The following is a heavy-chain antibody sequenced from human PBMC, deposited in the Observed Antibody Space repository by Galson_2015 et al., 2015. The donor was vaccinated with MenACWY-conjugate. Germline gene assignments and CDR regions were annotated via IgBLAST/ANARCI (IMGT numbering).Heavy chain of an antibody. CDR1: GFTFTGYE. CDR3: ARVATWIHQYYYYMDV. J-gene: IGHJ6*03. Sequence: CAVSGFTFTGYEFNWVRQAPGKGLEWLSYISKSGSPIYYADSVKGRFTISRDNPKKSLFLQMNSLTAGDTAVYYCARVATWIHQYYYYMDVWGKGTTVTVSS. V-gene: IGHV3-48*03. CDR2: ISKSGSPI. D-gene: IGHD5-18*01.